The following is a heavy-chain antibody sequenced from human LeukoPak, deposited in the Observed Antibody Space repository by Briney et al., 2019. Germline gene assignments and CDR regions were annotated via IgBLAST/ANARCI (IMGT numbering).Heavy chain of an antibody. Sequence: GPLRLSCAASGFTFSSYAMSWIRQPPGKGLEWIGEINHSGSTNYNPSLKSRVTISVDTSKNQFSLKLSSVTAADTAVYYCARWAYCSSTSCYGRYYYYYMDVWGKGTTVTVSS. CDR3: ARWAYCSSTSCYGRYYYYYMDV. CDR1: GFTFSSYA. J-gene: IGHJ6*03. CDR2: INHSGST. V-gene: IGHV4-34*01. D-gene: IGHD2-2*01.